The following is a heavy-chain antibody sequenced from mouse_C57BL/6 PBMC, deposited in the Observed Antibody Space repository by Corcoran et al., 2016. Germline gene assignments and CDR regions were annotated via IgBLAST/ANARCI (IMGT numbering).Heavy chain of an antibody. CDR1: GYTFTSYG. J-gene: IGHJ2*01. CDR3: ARSGTRITTVVAYYFDY. Sequence: EVQLQQSGAELVRPGSSVKMSCKTAGYTFTSYGRNWVKQRPGQGLEWIGYIYIGNGYTEYNEKFKGKATLTSDTSSSTAYMQLSSLTSEDSAIYFCARSGTRITTVVAYYFDYWGQGTTLTVSS. V-gene: IGHV1-58*01. D-gene: IGHD1-1*01. CDR2: IYIGNGYT.